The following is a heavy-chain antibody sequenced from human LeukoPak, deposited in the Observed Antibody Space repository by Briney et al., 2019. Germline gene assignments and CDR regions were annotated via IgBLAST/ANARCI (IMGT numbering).Heavy chain of an antibody. D-gene: IGHD3-9*01. J-gene: IGHJ5*02. CDR2: INPNSGGT. V-gene: IGHV1-2*02. Sequence: ASVKVSCKAPGYTFTGYYMHWVRQAPGQGLEWMGWINPNSGGTNYAQKFQGRVTMTRDTSISTAYMELSRLRSDDTAVYYCARFLADITPVDPWGQGTLVTVSS. CDR1: GYTFTGYY. CDR3: ARFLADITPVDP.